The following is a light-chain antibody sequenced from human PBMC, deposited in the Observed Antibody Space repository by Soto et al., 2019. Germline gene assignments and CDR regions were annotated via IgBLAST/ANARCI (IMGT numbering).Light chain of an antibody. Sequence: EIVLTQSPGTLSLSPGERATLSCRASQSVTSTYLAWYQQKPGQAPRLLIYGASNRATGIPDRFTGSGSGTDFTLPISRQEPEDFAVYYCQQYSSSPLTFGGGTKVEIK. J-gene: IGKJ4*01. CDR2: GAS. CDR1: QSVTSTY. CDR3: QQYSSSPLT. V-gene: IGKV3-20*01.